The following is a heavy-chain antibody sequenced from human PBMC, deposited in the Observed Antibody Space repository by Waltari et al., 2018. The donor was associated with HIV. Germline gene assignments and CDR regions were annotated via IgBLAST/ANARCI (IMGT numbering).Heavy chain of an antibody. V-gene: IGHV1-2*02. CDR2: INPDNGGT. D-gene: IGHD2-15*01. J-gene: IGHJ4*02. Sequence: QVQLVQSGAEVKKPGASVKVSCTASGYTFTGYYMHWVRQAPGQGLEWMGWINPDNGGTKDAQKFQGRVTMTRDTSISTAYMELSRLRSDDTAVYYCARDICNGGSCYSYYFDYWGQGTLVTVSS. CDR3: ARDICNGGSCYSYYFDY. CDR1: GYTFTGYY.